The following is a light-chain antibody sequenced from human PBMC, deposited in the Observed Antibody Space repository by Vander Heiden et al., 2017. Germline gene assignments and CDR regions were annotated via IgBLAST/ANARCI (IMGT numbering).Light chain of an antibody. CDR3: QQYGNSPLT. Sequence: EIALTLSPGTLSLSPGERATLSCRASQSVSSSYLAWYQQKPGQAPRLLNYGASSRATGIPDRFSGSGSGKDFTLTISRLEPEDFAVYYCQQYGNSPLTFGGGTKVEIK. CDR2: GAS. J-gene: IGKJ4*01. CDR1: QSVSSSY. V-gene: IGKV3-20*01.